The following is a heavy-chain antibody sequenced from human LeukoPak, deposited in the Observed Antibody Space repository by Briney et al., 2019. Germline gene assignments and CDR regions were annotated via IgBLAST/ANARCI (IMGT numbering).Heavy chain of an antibody. CDR2: MNPNSGNT. D-gene: IGHD6-13*01. CDR3: AVPVAAACGMDV. CDR1: GYTFTSYD. J-gene: IGHJ6*02. Sequence: ASAKVSCKASGYTFTSYDINWVRQATGQGLGWIGWMNPNSGNTGYAQKFKGRDTMTRNTSISTDYMELSSLRSEDTAVYYCAVPVAAACGMDVWGQGTTVTVSS. V-gene: IGHV1-8*01.